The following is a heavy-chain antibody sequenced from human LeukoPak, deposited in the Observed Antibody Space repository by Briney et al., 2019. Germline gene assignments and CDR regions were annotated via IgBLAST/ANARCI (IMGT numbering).Heavy chain of an antibody. D-gene: IGHD1-26*01. CDR2: IYTSGST. V-gene: IGHV4-61*02. CDR3: ARDPYSGSYANV. J-gene: IGHJ3*01. Sequence: PSETLSLTCTVSGGSISSGSYYWSWIRQPAGKGLEWIGRIYTSGSTNYNPSLKSRVTISVDTSKNQFSLKLSSVTAADTAVYYCARDPYSGSYANVWGQGTMVTVSS. CDR1: GGSISSGSYY.